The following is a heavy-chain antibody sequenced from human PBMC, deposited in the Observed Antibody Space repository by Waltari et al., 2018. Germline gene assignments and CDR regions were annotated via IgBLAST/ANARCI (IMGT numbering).Heavy chain of an antibody. CDR2: INADNGST. Sequence: QVQLVQSGAEVKKPGASVKISCTASGFTFMTYAFTWVRQAPGQTLEWMGWINADNGSTKYSEKLQGRVTITRDRYTGTAYMELSSLRSEDTAKYFCARGPLGGLYAGDYFDYWGQGTLVSVSP. CDR1: GFTFMTYA. V-gene: IGHV1-3*01. CDR3: ARGPLGGLYAGDYFDY. J-gene: IGHJ4*02. D-gene: IGHD3-16*01.